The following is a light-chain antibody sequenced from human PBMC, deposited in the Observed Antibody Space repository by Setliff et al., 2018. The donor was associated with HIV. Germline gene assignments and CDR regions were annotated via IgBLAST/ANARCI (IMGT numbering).Light chain of an antibody. Sequence: QSVLTQPPSVSGAPGQRVTISCTGSSXXXGAGYDVHWYQQPPGTAPKLLIYGNSNRPSGVPDRFSGSKSGTSASLAITGLQAEDEADYHCQSYDSSLSVLYVFGTGTKV. J-gene: IGLJ1*01. V-gene: IGLV1-40*01. CDR1: SXXXGAGYD. CDR2: GNS. CDR3: QSYDSSLSVLYV.